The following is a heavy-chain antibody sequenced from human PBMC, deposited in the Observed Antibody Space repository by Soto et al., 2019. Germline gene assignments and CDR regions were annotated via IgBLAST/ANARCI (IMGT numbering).Heavy chain of an antibody. CDR2: ISGTGVT. V-gene: IGHV3-23*01. CDR1: GSTFSGHG. J-gene: IGHJ6*02. D-gene: IGHD2-2*01. CDR3: ARETSSLWGYMEV. Sequence: QPGGSLRLSCTVSGSTFSGHGVSWVRQAPGKGLERVSTISGTGVTNNAPFVGGRFTMSRDSSQSTVYLQMNRLRADDTATYYCARETSSLWGYMEVWGQGTTVTVSS.